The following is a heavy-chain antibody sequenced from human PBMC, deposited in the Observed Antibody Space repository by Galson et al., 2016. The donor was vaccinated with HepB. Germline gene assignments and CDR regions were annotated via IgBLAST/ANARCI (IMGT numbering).Heavy chain of an antibody. CDR2: TSYDGSNK. J-gene: IGHJ4*02. CDR1: GFTFSSYG. CDR3: AKGRDYFLREIDN. V-gene: IGHV3-30*18. D-gene: IGHD3-10*01. Sequence: SLRLSCAASGFTFSSYGMHWVRRAPGRGLEWVAITSYDGSNKHYAESVKGRFTISRDNSKNTLYLQMNSLRVEDTAGYYCAKGRDYFLREIDNWGQGTLVTVSS.